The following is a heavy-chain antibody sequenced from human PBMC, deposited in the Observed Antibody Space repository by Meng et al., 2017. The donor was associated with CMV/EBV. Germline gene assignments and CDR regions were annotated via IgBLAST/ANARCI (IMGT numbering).Heavy chain of an antibody. Sequence: SETLSLTCTVSGGSISSYYWSWIRQPPGKGLEWIGYIYYSGSTNYNPSLKSRVTISVDMSKNQFSLKLSSVTAADTAVYYCARGGSSSSETFDYWGQGTLVTVSS. J-gene: IGHJ4*02. V-gene: IGHV4-59*01. CDR3: ARGGSSSSETFDY. D-gene: IGHD6-6*01. CDR2: IYYSGST. CDR1: GGSISSYY.